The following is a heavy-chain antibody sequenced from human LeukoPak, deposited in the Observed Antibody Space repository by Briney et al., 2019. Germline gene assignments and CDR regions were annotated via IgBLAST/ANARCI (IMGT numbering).Heavy chain of an antibody. Sequence: GGSLRLSCAASGFTFSSYEMNWVRQAPGKGLEWVSYISSSGSTIYYADSVKGRFTISRDNAKKSLYLQMNSLRAEDTAVYYCARLENSVVVPGARDYWGQGTLVTVSS. V-gene: IGHV3-48*03. CDR3: ARLENSVVVPGARDY. CDR2: ISSSGSTI. J-gene: IGHJ4*02. CDR1: GFTFSSYE. D-gene: IGHD2-2*01.